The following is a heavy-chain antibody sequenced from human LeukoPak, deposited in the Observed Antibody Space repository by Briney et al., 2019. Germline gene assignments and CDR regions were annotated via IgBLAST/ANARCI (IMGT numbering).Heavy chain of an antibody. CDR3: ARGPYYYDSSGFYYQFDY. CDR2: ISGSGGST. J-gene: IGHJ4*02. CDR1: GFTFSSYA. Sequence: GGSLRLSCAASGFTFSSYAMSWVRQAPGKGLEWVSAISGSGGSTYYADSVKGRFTISRDNSKNTLYLQMNSLRAEDTAVYYCARGPYYYDSSGFYYQFDYWGQGTLVTVSS. V-gene: IGHV3-23*01. D-gene: IGHD3-22*01.